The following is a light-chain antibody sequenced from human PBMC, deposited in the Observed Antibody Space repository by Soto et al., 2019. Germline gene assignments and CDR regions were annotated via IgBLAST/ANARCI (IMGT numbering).Light chain of an antibody. V-gene: IGKV3-20*01. CDR1: QSIDRRW. CDR3: QVVDGSVT. J-gene: IGKJ4*01. CDR2: TTS. Sequence: EIVLTQSPDTLSLSPGERATLACRASQSIDRRWLAWTQQKPGQAPRLLLYTTSCRAIGIPERFSCSGSGTDFILTISRLEPEEFAVYYCQVVDGSVTLGGGNKV.